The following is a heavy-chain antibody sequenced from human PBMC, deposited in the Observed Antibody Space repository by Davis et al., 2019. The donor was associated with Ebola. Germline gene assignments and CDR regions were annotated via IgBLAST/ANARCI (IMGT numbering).Heavy chain of an antibody. CDR2: FNINGSST. CDR1: GFTFSSYW. J-gene: IGHJ6*02. V-gene: IGHV3-74*01. CDR3: ARGLVVGDGMDV. D-gene: IGHD6-19*01. Sequence: PGGSLRLSCAASGFTFSSYWMHWVRQAPGKGLVWVSRFNINGSSTSYADSVKGRFTISRDNAKNTLYLQMNSLRAEDTAVYYCARGLVVGDGMDVWGQGTTVTVSS.